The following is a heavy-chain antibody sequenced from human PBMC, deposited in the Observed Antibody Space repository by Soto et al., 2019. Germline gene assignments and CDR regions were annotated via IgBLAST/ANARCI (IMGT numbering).Heavy chain of an antibody. Sequence: PEESLTSSCKGSGYSFTSYWISWVRQMPEKGMEWMGRIYPSDSYTNYSAAYQGHDTISADRSISTAYLQWSSLKASDTAMYYCAAAQVCSSTSCPRPGYCMDGRRQGPAVTVSS. CDR3: AAAQVCSSTSCPRPGYCMDG. CDR2: IYPSDSYT. J-gene: IGHJ6*02. CDR1: GYSFTSYW. D-gene: IGHD2-2*01. V-gene: IGHV5-10-1*01.